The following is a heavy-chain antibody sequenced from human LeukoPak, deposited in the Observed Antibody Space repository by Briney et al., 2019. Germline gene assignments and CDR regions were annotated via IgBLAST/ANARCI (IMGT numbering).Heavy chain of an antibody. Sequence: PGESLKISCKGSGYSFTTYWIGWVRQMPGKGLEWMGSIYPGDSDTRYSPSFQGQVTISADKSISTAYLQWSSLKASDTAMYYCARDHYSSDWGLNYYGMDVWGQGTTVTVSS. CDR1: GYSFTTYW. J-gene: IGHJ6*02. CDR3: ARDHYSSDWGLNYYGMDV. D-gene: IGHD6-19*01. CDR2: IYPGDSDT. V-gene: IGHV5-51*01.